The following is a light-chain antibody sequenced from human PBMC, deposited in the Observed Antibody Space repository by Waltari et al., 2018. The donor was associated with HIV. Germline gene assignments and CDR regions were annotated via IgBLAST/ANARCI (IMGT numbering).Light chain of an antibody. V-gene: IGKV2-28*01. CDR3: MQALQSPIT. CDR1: QSLLHNSGYNY. J-gene: IGKJ5*01. Sequence: DLVMTQSPLFLPVTPGEPASIACNSRQSLLHNSGYNYLDWYLQKPGQSPQLLIYLGSNRASGVPDRFSGSGSDTHFILKISTVEAEDVGVYYCMQALQSPITFGQGTRLEIK. CDR2: LGS.